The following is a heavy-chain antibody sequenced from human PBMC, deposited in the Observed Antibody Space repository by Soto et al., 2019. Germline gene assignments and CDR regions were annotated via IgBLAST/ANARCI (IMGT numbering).Heavy chain of an antibody. CDR2: IYYSGST. CDR1: GGSISSGDYY. Sequence: QVQLQESGPGLVKPSQTLSLTCTVSGGSISSGDYYWSWIRQPAGKGLEWIGYIYYSGSTYYNPSLKSRVTISVDTSKNKFSLKLSSVTAADTAVYYCARGRITGTRWRGKGDYFDYWGQGTLVTVSS. V-gene: IGHV4-30-4*01. CDR3: ARGRITGTRWRGKGDYFDY. D-gene: IGHD1-20*01. J-gene: IGHJ4*02.